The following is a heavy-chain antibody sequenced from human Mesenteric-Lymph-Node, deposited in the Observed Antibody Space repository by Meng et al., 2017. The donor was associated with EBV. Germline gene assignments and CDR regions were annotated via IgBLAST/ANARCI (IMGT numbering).Heavy chain of an antibody. Sequence: QREQSDHGWVSPSGTLSLPCASFGASISSDNWWSWVRQPPGKGLEWIGEIYHSGSTNYNPSLKSRVTISVDKSKRQFSLKLTSVTAADTAVYHCARFQRFGNFDWGQGTLVTVSS. J-gene: IGHJ4*02. CDR2: IYHSGST. CDR1: GASISSDNW. CDR3: ARFQRFGNFD. V-gene: IGHV4-4*02. D-gene: IGHD3-10*01.